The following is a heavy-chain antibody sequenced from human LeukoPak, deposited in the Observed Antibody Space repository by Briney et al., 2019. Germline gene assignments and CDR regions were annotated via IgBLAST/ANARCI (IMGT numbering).Heavy chain of an antibody. V-gene: IGHV4-39*01. CDR1: GGSINSNSFY. CDR2: IYFTGST. Sequence: SETLSLTCTVSGGSINSNSFYWGWIRHPPGKELEWIGSIYFTGSTYYNPSLKSRVIISVDTSKNQFSLKLRSMTTADTAVYYCARHLVVGRFDPWGQGTLVTVSS. CDR3: ARHLVVGRFDP. D-gene: IGHD3-10*01. J-gene: IGHJ5*02.